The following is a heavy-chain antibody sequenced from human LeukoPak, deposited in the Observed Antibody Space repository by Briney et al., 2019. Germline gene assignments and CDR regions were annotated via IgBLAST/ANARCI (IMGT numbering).Heavy chain of an antibody. V-gene: IGHV4-38-2*02. J-gene: IGHJ5*02. Sequence: SETLSLTCTVSGYSISSGYYWGWIRQPPGKGLEWIGSIYHSGSTYYNPSLKGRVTISVDTSKNQFSLKLSSVTAADTAVYYCARGGSSWYKGWFDPWGQGTLVTVSS. CDR2: IYHSGST. CDR3: ARGGSSWYKGWFDP. CDR1: GYSISSGYY. D-gene: IGHD6-13*01.